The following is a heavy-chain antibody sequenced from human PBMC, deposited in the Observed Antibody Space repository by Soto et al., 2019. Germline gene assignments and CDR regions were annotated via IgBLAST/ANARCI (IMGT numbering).Heavy chain of an antibody. Sequence: QVQLVQSGAEVKKPGASVKVSCKASGYTFTSYYMHWVRQAPGQGLEWMGIINPSGGSTSYAKKSQGRVTMTRDTSPSTVYMELSSLRSEDTAVYYCARGYCSGGSCYSDVVYWCDTWGQGILVTVSS. CDR2: INPSGGST. D-gene: IGHD2-15*01. CDR1: GYTFTSYY. J-gene: IGHJ5*02. CDR3: ARGYCSGGSCYSDVVYWCDT. V-gene: IGHV1-46*03.